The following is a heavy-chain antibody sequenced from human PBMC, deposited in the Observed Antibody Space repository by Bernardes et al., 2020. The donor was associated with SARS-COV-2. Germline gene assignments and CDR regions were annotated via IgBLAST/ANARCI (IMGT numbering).Heavy chain of an antibody. CDR3: ARDPLLEYCTNGVCYTDAFDI. CDR1: GGSISSNSYY. V-gene: IGHV4-39*07. CDR2: IYYSGST. J-gene: IGHJ3*02. Sequence: SETLSLTCTVSGGSISSNSYYWGWIPQPKGKELEWIGSIYYSGSTYYNPSLKSRVTISVDTSKNQFSLKLSSVTAADTAVYYCARDPLLEYCTNGVCYTDAFDIWGQGTMVTGSS. D-gene: IGHD2-8*01.